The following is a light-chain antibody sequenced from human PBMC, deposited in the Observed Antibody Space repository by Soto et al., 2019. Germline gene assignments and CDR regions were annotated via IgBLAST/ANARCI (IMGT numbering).Light chain of an antibody. CDR3: QQYNNWPPIT. J-gene: IGKJ5*01. Sequence: ILLTQSPGNLALSPGERANLSCRASQSVNSSYLAWHQQKPGQAPRLVTYGASTRATGVPASFSGSRFETQFTLTTTSLQSEDFAVYYCQQYNNWPPITFGKGTRLEI. V-gene: IGKV3-15*01. CDR2: GAS. CDR1: QSVNSSY.